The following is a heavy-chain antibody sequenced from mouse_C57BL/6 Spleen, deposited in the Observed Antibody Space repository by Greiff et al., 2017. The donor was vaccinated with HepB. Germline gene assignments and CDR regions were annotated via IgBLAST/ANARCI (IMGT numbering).Heavy chain of an antibody. CDR2: IHPNSGST. CDR3: ARVLYYYGSSPFAY. V-gene: IGHV1-64*01. J-gene: IGHJ3*01. Sequence: VQLQQSGAELVKPGASVKLSCKASGYTFTSYWMHWVKQRPGQGLEWIGMIHPNSGSTNYNEKFKSKATLTVDKSSSTAYMQLSSLTSEDSAVYYCARVLYYYGSSPFAYWGQGTLVTVSA. CDR1: GYTFTSYW. D-gene: IGHD1-1*01.